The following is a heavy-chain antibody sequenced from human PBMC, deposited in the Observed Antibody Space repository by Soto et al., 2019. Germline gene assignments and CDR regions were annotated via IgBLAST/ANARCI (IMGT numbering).Heavy chain of an antibody. Sequence: PGGSLRLSCAASGFTFSNYAMSWVRQAPGKGLEWVSVIRGSGVTTYYADSVKGRFTISRDNSKNTLYLQVNSLRGEDTAVYYCAKDRWSPYYFYAMDVWGRGTTVTVSS. CDR1: GFTFSNYA. D-gene: IGHD1-26*01. J-gene: IGHJ6*02. V-gene: IGHV3-23*01. CDR2: IRGSGVTT. CDR3: AKDRWSPYYFYAMDV.